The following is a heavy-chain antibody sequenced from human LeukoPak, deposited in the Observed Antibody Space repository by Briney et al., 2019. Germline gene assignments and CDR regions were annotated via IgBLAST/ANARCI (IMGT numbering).Heavy chain of an antibody. V-gene: IGHV3-74*01. CDR3: TRNCYYYDRRGSHYYGIDV. Sequence: GGSLRLSCAASGFTFSSYWMHWVRQAPGKGLVWVSRIRSDGSSTDYADSVKGRFIISRDNAKNTLYLQMSSLSVEDTAVYYCTRNCYYYDRRGSHYYGIDVWGHGTTVTVSS. CDR2: IRSDGSST. J-gene: IGHJ6*02. D-gene: IGHD3-22*01. CDR1: GFTFSSYW.